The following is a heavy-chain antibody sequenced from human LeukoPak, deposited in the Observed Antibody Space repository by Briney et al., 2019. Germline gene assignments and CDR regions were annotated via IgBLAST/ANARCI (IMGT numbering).Heavy chain of an antibody. CDR2: INHSGST. CDR1: GGSFSGYY. CDR3: ARKPLAFDI. J-gene: IGHJ3*02. V-gene: IGHV4-34*01. D-gene: IGHD1-14*01. Sequence: SETLSLTCAVYGGSFSGYYWSWIRQPPGKGPEWIGEINHSGSTNYNPSLKSRVTISVDTSKNQFSLKLSSVTAADTAVYYCARKPLAFDIWGQGTMVTVSS.